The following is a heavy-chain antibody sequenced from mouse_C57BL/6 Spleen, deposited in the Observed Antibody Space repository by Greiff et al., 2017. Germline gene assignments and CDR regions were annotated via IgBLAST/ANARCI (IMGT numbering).Heavy chain of an antibody. Sequence: QVHVKQSGPGLVQPSQSLSITCTVSGFSLTSYGVHWVRQSPGKGLEWLGVIWSGGSTDYNAAFISRLSISKDNSKSQVFFKMNSLQADDTAIYYCARNDGYYEEFAYWGQGTLVTVSA. CDR3: ARNDGYYEEFAY. CDR1: GFSLTSYG. J-gene: IGHJ3*01. D-gene: IGHD2-3*01. V-gene: IGHV2-2*01. CDR2: IWSGGST.